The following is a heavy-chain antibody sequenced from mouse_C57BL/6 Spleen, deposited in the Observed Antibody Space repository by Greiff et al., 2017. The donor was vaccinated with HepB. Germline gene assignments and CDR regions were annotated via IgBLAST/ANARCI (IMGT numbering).Heavy chain of an antibody. CDR1: GYTFTDYT. Sequence: QVQLQQSDAELVKPGASVKISCKASGYTFTDYTIHWMKQRPEQGLEWIGYIYPRDGSTNYNEKFKGKATLTADKSSSTAYMQLHGLTSEASAVYLCAGFDYDGGFAYWGQGTLVTVSA. J-gene: IGHJ3*01. CDR3: AGFDYDGGFAY. CDR2: IYPRDGST. V-gene: IGHV1-78*01. D-gene: IGHD2-4*01.